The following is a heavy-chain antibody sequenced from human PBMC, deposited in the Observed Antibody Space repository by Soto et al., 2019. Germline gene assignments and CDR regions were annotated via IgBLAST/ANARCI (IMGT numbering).Heavy chain of an antibody. Sequence: EVQLLESGGGLVQPGGSLRLSCAASGFTFSSYAMGWVRQTPGKGLEWVSAISGTGDRTFYADSVQGRFTISRDTSKKMLSMHMNSLSAEDTAVYYCAKALWFGVMLSGGYFDNWGQGTLVTVSS. D-gene: IGHD3-10*01. CDR1: GFTFSSYA. J-gene: IGHJ4*02. V-gene: IGHV3-23*01. CDR3: AKALWFGVMLSGGYFDN. CDR2: ISGTGDRT.